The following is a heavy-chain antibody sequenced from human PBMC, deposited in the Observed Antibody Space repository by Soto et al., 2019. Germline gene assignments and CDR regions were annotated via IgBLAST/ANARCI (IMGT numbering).Heavy chain of an antibody. Sequence: ELQLVESGGGLVQPGGALRLSCAASGFTFRHFYMQWVRHSPGKRLVWLARISGDGSGVDYADSVRGRFTISRDDTKNTYLQVDSLTADDTATYYCAREGDSGWYSDLWGRGTLVTVSS. CDR3: AREGDSGWYSDL. CDR1: GFTFRHFY. J-gene: IGHJ2*01. D-gene: IGHD3-10*01. CDR2: ISGDGSGV. V-gene: IGHV3-74*01.